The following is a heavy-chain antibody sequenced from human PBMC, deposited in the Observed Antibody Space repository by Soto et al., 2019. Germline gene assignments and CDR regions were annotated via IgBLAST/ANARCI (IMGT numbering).Heavy chain of an antibody. J-gene: IGHJ4*02. Sequence: GGSLRLSCAASGFTFSSRWMHWVRQDPGKGLQWVSRIRHDGADSNYADIVGGRFTISRDNTKKTLHLQMNSLRAEDTAVYFCAADLVAGSGSLGHWGQGTLVTVSS. CDR1: GFTFSSRW. D-gene: IGHD3-10*01. CDR2: IRHDGADS. CDR3: AADLVAGSGSLGH. V-gene: IGHV3-74*01.